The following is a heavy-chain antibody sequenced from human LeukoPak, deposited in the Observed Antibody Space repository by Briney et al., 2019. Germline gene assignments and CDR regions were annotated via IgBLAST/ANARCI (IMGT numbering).Heavy chain of an antibody. Sequence: ASVKVSCKASGYTFTGYYMHWVRQAPGQGLEWMGWINPNSGGTNYAQKFQGRVTMTRDTSISTAYMELSRLRSDDTAVYYCARDLGTLNYYDSSGYANWGQGTLVTVSS. CDR1: GYTFTGYY. D-gene: IGHD3-22*01. CDR3: ARDLGTLNYYDSSGYAN. V-gene: IGHV1-2*02. CDR2: INPNSGGT. J-gene: IGHJ4*02.